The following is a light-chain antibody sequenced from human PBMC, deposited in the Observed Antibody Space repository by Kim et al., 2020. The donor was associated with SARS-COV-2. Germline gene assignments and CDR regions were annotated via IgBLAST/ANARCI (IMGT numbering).Light chain of an antibody. V-gene: IGLV1-40*01. CDR3: QSYDSSLSHAV. CDR1: SSNIGADYD. J-gene: IGLJ7*01. Sequence: RVTIPCTGSSSNIGADYDVHWYQHLPGTAPKLLIYGNTNRPSGVPDRFSGSKSGTSASLAITGLQAEDEADYSCQSYDSSLSHAVFGGGTQLTVL. CDR2: GNT.